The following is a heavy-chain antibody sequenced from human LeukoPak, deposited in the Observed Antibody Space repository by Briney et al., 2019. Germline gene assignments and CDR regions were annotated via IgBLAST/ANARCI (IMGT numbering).Heavy chain of an antibody. D-gene: IGHD6-13*01. CDR2: IRQDGSDK. Sequence: GGSLTLSCAISGFTSTTAWMTWVRQAPGKGLEWVVDIRQDGSDKYYVDSVKGRFIISRDSAKKSVSLHMNNLRVEDTAVYYCVVYKYILSWSAFDFWGRGTMVTVSS. J-gene: IGHJ3*01. CDR3: VVYKYILSWSAFDF. CDR1: GFTSTTAW. V-gene: IGHV3-7*01.